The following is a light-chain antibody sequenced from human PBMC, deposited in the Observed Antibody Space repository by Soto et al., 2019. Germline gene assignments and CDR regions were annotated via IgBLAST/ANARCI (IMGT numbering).Light chain of an antibody. V-gene: IGKV3-20*01. J-gene: IGKJ4*01. CDR3: QQYFTSPLT. Sequence: EVVLTQSPGTLSLSPGESATLSCRASQSVSSNYLAWYQQKPGQAPRLLIYGVSTRATGIPDRFSGSGSGTDFSLTIRRLEPEDFALYYCQQYFTSPLTFGGGNKVEIK. CDR1: QSVSSNY. CDR2: GVS.